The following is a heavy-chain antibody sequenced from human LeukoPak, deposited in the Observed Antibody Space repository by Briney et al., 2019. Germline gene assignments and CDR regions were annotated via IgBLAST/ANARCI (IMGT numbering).Heavy chain of an antibody. V-gene: IGHV3-48*04. CDR1: GFTFSTYS. CDR2: ISCSSSTI. CDR3: ARVGDGYNYYYYYGMDV. D-gene: IGHD5-24*01. J-gene: IGHJ6*02. Sequence: GGSLRLSCAASGFTFSTYSMNWVRQAPGKGLEWVSYISCSSSTIYYADSVKGRFTISRDNAKNSLYLQMNSLRAEDTAVYYCARVGDGYNYYYYYGMDVWGQGTTVTVSS.